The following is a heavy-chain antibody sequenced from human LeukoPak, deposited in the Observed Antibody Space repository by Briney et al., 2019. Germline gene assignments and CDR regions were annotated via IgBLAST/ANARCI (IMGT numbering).Heavy chain of an antibody. V-gene: IGHV1-8*01. CDR2: MNPNSGNT. D-gene: IGHD3-3*01. CDR3: ARGPVPTIFGVVRGTLDY. J-gene: IGHJ4*02. CDR1: GYTFTSYD. Sequence: ASVKVSCKASGYTFTSYDINWVRQATGQGLEWMGWMNPNSGNTGYAQKFQGRVIMTRNTSISTAYMELSSLRSEDTAVYYCARGPVPTIFGVVRGTLDYWGQGTLVTVSS.